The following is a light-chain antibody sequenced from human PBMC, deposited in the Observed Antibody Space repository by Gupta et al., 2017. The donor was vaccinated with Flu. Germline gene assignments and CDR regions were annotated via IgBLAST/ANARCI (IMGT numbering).Light chain of an antibody. V-gene: IGLV2-14*01. CDR2: EVS. CDR1: SSDFDPYNY. J-gene: IGLJ2*01. CDR3: SSYTSNSAVI. Sequence: QSALTQPASVSGSPGQSITISCSGASSDFDPYNYVSWYQQHPGKAPKLIIYEVSNRPLGVSHRFSGSTSGDTASLTISGLQVEDEAAYYCSSYTSNSAVIFGGGTQLTVL.